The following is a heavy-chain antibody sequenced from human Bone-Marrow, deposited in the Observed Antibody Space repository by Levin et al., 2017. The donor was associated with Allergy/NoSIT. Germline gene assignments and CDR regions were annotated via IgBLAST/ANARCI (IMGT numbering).Heavy chain of an antibody. Sequence: GSLRLSCNVSGVSINNYFWSWIRQPPGKGLEWIGYIYSTASSSYNPSLKNRVTMSIETSKKQVSLKLRSVTAADTAVYYCARAGDWESSVWYGTKDYAMEFWGQGTTVTVSS. CDR2: IYSTASS. D-gene: IGHD6-19*01. CDR3: ARAGDWESSVWYGTKDYAMEF. J-gene: IGHJ6*02. V-gene: IGHV4-59*01. CDR1: GVSINNYF.